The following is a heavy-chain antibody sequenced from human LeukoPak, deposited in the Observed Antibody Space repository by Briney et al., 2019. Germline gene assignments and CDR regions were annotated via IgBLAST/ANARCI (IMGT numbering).Heavy chain of an antibody. CDR1: GGSFSDYY. J-gene: IGHJ6*03. CDR3: ATTFYYDFWSGSPRAYYYMDV. Sequence: SETLSLTCAVYGGSFSDYYWTWIRQPPGKGLEWIGEINHSGSTNYNPSLKSRVTISVDTSKNQFSLKLSSVTAADTAVYYCATTFYYDFWSGSPRAYYYMDVWGKGTTVTVSS. V-gene: IGHV4-34*01. D-gene: IGHD3-3*01. CDR2: INHSGST.